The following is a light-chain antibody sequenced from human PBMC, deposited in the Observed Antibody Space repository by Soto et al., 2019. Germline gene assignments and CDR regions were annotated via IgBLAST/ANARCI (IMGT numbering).Light chain of an antibody. CDR1: SSDVGGYNY. CDR3: SSYTSSSTLV. V-gene: IGLV2-14*01. Sequence: QSALTQPASVSGSPGQWITISCTGTSSDVGGYNYVSWYQQHPGKAPKLMIYDVSNRPSGVSNRFSGSKSGNTASLTISGLQAEDEADYYCSSYTSSSTLVFGTGTKSPS. CDR2: DVS. J-gene: IGLJ1*01.